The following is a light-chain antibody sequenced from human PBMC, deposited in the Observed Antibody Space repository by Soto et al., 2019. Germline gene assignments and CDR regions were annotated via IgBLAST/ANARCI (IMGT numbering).Light chain of an antibody. CDR1: SGDVGGYNY. V-gene: IGLV2-14*01. Sequence: QSALTQPASVSGSPGQSITISCSGTSGDVGGYNYVSWYQQHPGKAPKLIIYDVIHRPSGVSNRFSGSKSGNTASLTSSRLQAEDDDDYYCSSYSSISTVVFGGGTKLTVL. J-gene: IGLJ2*01. CDR2: DVI. CDR3: SSYSSISTVV.